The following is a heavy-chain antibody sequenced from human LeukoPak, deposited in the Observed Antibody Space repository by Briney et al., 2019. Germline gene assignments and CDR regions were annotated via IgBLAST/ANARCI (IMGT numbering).Heavy chain of an antibody. D-gene: IGHD6-19*01. V-gene: IGHV1-69*06. CDR2: IIPIFGTT. Sequence: GASVKVSCKASGGTFTTYTISWVRQAPGQGLEWMGAIIPIFGTTHYVQKFQGRITITADKPTTTAYMEMRSLRSEDTAVYYCAKGRILKGEVAGIGDFDLWGQGTLVTVSS. CDR3: AKGRILKGEVAGIGDFDL. J-gene: IGHJ4*02. CDR1: GGTFTTYT.